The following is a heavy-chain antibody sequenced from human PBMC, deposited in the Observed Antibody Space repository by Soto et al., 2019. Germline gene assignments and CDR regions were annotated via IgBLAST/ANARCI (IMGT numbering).Heavy chain of an antibody. CDR2: ISYDGSNK. J-gene: IGHJ6*02. Sequence: GGSLRLSCAASGFTFSSYGMHWVRQAPGKGLEWVAVISYDGSNKYYADSVKGRFTISRDNSKNTLYLQMNSLRAEDTAVYYCAKDTGVRYFDWLSTGGMDVWGQGTTVTVS. D-gene: IGHD3-9*01. CDR1: GFTFSSYG. CDR3: AKDTGVRYFDWLSTGGMDV. V-gene: IGHV3-30*18.